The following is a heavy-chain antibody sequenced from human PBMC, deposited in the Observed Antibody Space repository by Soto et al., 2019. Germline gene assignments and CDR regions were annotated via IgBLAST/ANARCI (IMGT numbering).Heavy chain of an antibody. D-gene: IGHD3-10*01. CDR3: AKVVLLWFGELSYFDY. V-gene: IGHV3-23*01. CDR2: ISGSGGST. J-gene: IGHJ4*02. Sequence: EVQLLESGGGLVQPGGSLRLSCAASGFTFSSYAMSWVRQAPGKGLEWVSAISGSGGSTYYADSVKGRFTISRDNSKNTLYLQMNSLRAEDTAVYYCAKVVLLWFGELSYFDYWGQGTLVTVSS. CDR1: GFTFSSYA.